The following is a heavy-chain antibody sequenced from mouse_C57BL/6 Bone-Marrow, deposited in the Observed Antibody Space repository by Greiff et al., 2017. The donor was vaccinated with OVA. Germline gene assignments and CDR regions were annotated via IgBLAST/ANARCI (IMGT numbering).Heavy chain of an antibody. Sequence: VQLQQPGAELVKPGASVKMSCKASGYTFTSYWITWVKQRPGQGLEWIGDIYPGSGSTTYNEKFKSKATLTVDTSSSTAYMQLSGLTSEDSAVYYCARNPFITTVVATGGFDYWGQGTTLTVSS. J-gene: IGHJ2*01. CDR2: IYPGSGST. CDR1: GYTFTSYW. CDR3: ARNPFITTVVATGGFDY. D-gene: IGHD1-1*01. V-gene: IGHV1-55*01.